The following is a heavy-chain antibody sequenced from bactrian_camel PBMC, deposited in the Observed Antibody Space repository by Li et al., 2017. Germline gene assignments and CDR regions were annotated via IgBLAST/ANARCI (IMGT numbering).Heavy chain of an antibody. D-gene: IGHD5*01. CDR1: GFTFSDYY. Sequence: QLVESGGGLVQPGESLIVSCAASGFTFSDYYISWVRQAPGKGLEWVSAINTRFITDYPNSVKDRFTISRDNAKNTLYLQLSSLTTDDTGMYFCLVGFDYWGRGTQVTVS. CDR3: LVGFDY. V-gene: IGHV3S28*01. CDR2: INTRFIT. J-gene: IGHJ4*01.